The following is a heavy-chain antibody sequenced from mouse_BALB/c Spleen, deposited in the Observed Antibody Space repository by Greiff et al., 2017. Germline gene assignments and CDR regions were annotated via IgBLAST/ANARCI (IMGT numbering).Heavy chain of an antibody. D-gene: IGHD1-2*01. Sequence: EVKLQESGPGLVKPSQSLSLTCTVTGYSITSDYAWNWIRQFPGNKLEWMGYISYSGSTSYNPSLKSRISITRDTSKNQFFLQLNSVTTEDTATYYCAMLYYGYGFAYWGQGTLVTVSA. CDR2: ISYSGST. V-gene: IGHV3-2*02. CDR1: GYSITSDYA. J-gene: IGHJ3*01. CDR3: AMLYYGYGFAY.